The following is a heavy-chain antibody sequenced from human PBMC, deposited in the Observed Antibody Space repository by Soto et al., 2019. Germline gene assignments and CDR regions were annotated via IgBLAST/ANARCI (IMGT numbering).Heavy chain of an antibody. D-gene: IGHD5-12*01. CDR2: ISPGGANT. V-gene: IGHV3-23*01. CDR3: ARKVWGDYDFG. CDR1: GFTFSGNA. J-gene: IGHJ4*02. Sequence: EVRLLESGGGLVQPGGSLRLSCVASGFTFSGNAMSWVRQAPGRGLECVSGISPGGANTYHADSVKGRFIISRDDSKNTVYLQMNSLEVDDTATYYCARKVWGDYDFGGGQGTLVTVSS.